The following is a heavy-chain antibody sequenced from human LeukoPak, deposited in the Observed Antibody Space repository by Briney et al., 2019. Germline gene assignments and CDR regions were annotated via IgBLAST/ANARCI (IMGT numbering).Heavy chain of an antibody. CDR2: IIPIFGTA. CDR3: ARDRTMIVGFAFDI. Sequence: SVKVSCKASGGTFSSYAISWVRQAPGQGLEWMGRIIPIFGTANYAQKFQGRVTITTDESTSTAYMELSSLRSEDTAVYYCARDRTMIVGFAFDIWGQGTMVTVYS. CDR1: GGTFSSYA. J-gene: IGHJ3*02. D-gene: IGHD3-22*01. V-gene: IGHV1-69*05.